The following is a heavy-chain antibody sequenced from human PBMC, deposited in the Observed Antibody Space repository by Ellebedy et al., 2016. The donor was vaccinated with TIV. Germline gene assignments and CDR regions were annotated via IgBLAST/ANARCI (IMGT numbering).Heavy chain of an antibody. CDR3: AREQESPLGF. J-gene: IGHJ1*01. D-gene: IGHD1-26*01. CDR1: GGTFSSDV. Sequence: AASVKVSCKASGGTFSSDVFTWVRQAPGQGLEWMGGIIPMFGTANYAQKFQGRATITADKSTGTAYMELSNLRSGDTAVYYCAREQESPLGFWGQGTLVTVSS. CDR2: IIPMFGTA. V-gene: IGHV1-69*06.